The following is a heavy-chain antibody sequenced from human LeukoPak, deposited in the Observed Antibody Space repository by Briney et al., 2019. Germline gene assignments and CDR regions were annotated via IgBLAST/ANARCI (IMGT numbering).Heavy chain of an antibody. Sequence: GGSLTLSCAASGFTFSSCAMSWVRQAPGKGLEWVSAISGSGGSTYYADSVKGRFTISRDNSKNTLYLQMNSLRAEDTAVYYCAKVLTLGSVYYYYGMDVWGQGTTVSVSS. CDR3: AKVLTLGSVYYYYGMDV. CDR1: GFTFSSCA. V-gene: IGHV3-23*01. CDR2: ISGSGGST. D-gene: IGHD1-14*01. J-gene: IGHJ6*02.